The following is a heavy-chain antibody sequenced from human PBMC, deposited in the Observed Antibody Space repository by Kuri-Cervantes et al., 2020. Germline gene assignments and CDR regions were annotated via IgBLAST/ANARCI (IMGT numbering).Heavy chain of an antibody. J-gene: IGHJ4*02. CDR3: AREDTAMVSVDY. V-gene: IGHV3-64*04. D-gene: IGHD5-18*01. CDR1: GFIFSDYA. CDR2: VSSSGANT. Sequence: GESLKISCTASGFIFSDYALHWIRQAPGKGLEYVVSVSSSGANTYYADSVTGRFTISRDNAKNSLYLQMNSLRAEDTAVYYCAREDTAMVSVDYWGQGTLVTVSS.